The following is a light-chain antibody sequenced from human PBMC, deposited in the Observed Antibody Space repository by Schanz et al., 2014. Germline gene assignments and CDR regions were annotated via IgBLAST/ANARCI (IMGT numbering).Light chain of an antibody. V-gene: IGKV1-9*01. CDR2: AAS. Sequence: DIQMTQSPSLLSASVGDRVTITCRASQGISSYLAWYQQKPGKAPKLLIYAASTLQSGVPSRFSGSGSGTDFTLTIRSLQPEDFATYYCQQSNTIPWTFGQGTKVEIK. CDR1: QGISSY. J-gene: IGKJ1*01. CDR3: QQSNTIPWT.